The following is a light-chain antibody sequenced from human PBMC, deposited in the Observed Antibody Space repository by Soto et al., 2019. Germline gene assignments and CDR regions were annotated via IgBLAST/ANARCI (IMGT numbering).Light chain of an antibody. CDR1: QPVSSSY. Sequence: EIVLTQSPGILSLSPGERATLSCRASQPVSSSYLAWYQQKPGQAPRLLIYGASTRATGIPDRFSGSGCGTDFTRTISRLETEDFAVYYCQQCGISTWPFGQGTKVDIK. V-gene: IGKV3-20*01. J-gene: IGKJ1*01. CDR3: QQCGISTWP. CDR2: GAS.